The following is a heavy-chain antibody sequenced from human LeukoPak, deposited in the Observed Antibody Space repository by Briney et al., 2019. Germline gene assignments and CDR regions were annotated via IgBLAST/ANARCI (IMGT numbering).Heavy chain of an antibody. CDR3: ARMWGYYESRAYYFDY. V-gene: IGHV4-39*07. D-gene: IGHD3-22*01. J-gene: IGHJ4*02. Sequence: KSSQTLSLTCTVSGGSISSSSYYWGWIRQPPGKGLEWIGSIYYSGSTYYNPSLKSRVTISVDKSKNQFSLKLSSVTAADTAVYYCARMWGYYESRAYYFDYWGQGTLVTVSS. CDR2: IYYSGST. CDR1: GGSISSSSYY.